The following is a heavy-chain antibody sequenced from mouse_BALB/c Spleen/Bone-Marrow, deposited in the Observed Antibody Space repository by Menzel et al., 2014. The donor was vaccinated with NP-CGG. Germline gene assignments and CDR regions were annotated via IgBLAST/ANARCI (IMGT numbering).Heavy chain of an antibody. CDR2: ISNGGGSP. V-gene: IGHV5-12-2*01. D-gene: IGHD2-1*01. J-gene: IGHJ4*01. CDR3: ARQGVYYGKTYYAMDC. Sequence: EVMLVESGGGLVQPGGSLKISCAASGFTFSSYIMSWVRPTPEKRLEWVAYISNGGGSPYYPDTVKGRFTISRDNAKNTLYLQMISLKSEDTAMYYCARQGVYYGKTYYAMDCWGQGTSVTVSS. CDR1: GFTFSSYI.